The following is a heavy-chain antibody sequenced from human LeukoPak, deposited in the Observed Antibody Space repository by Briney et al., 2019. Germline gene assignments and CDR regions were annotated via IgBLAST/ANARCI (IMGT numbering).Heavy chain of an antibody. CDR1: GCTFSNYG. CDR3: AKDHSQNFDY. V-gene: IGHV3-30*02. D-gene: IGHD5-18*01. J-gene: IGHJ4*02. CDR2: LRRDGSDK. Sequence: PGGSLGLSCAASGCTFSNYGMHWVRQAPGKGLEWVAFLRRDGSDKYYADSVKGRFTISRDNSKNTVYLQMNSLRPEDTAVYYCAKDHSQNFDYWGQGTLVTVSS.